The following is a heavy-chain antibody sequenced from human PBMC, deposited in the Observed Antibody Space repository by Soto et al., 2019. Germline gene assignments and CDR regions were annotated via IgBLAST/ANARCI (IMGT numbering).Heavy chain of an antibody. V-gene: IGHV1-18*01. Sequence: QVQLVQSGAEVKKPGASVKVSCKASGYTFTSYGISWVRQAPGQGLEWMGWISAYNGNTNYAQKLQGRVTMTTDTSTSTAYMELRSPRSDDTAVYYCARVVGRGFLEWLGLVDPWGQGTLVTVSS. J-gene: IGHJ5*02. CDR3: ARVVGRGFLEWLGLVDP. D-gene: IGHD3-3*01. CDR1: GYTFTSYG. CDR2: ISAYNGNT.